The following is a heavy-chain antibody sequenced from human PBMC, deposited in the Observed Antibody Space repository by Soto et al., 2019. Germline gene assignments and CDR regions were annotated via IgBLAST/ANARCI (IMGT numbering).Heavy chain of an antibody. CDR1: GFILSSYS. D-gene: IGHD6-19*01. Sequence: GSLRLSCAASGFILSSYSMNWVRQAPGKGLEWVSSISSSSSYIYYADSVKGRFTISRDNAKNSLYLQMNSLRAEDTAVYYCARGAVAGPFDYWGQGTLVTVSS. V-gene: IGHV3-21*01. CDR3: ARGAVAGPFDY. CDR2: ISSSSSYI. J-gene: IGHJ4*02.